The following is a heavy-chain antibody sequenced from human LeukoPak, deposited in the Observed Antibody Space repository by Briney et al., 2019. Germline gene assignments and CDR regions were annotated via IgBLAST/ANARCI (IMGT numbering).Heavy chain of an antibody. D-gene: IGHD3-9*01. CDR3: ARSIRYHDNWFDP. Sequence: SETLSLTCTVSGGSISSSSYYWSWIRQPPGKGLEWIGYIYYSGSTNYNPSLKSRVTISVDTSKNQFSLKLSSVTAADTAVYYCARSIRYHDNWFDPWGQGTLVTVSS. V-gene: IGHV4-61*01. J-gene: IGHJ5*02. CDR1: GGSISSSSYY. CDR2: IYYSGST.